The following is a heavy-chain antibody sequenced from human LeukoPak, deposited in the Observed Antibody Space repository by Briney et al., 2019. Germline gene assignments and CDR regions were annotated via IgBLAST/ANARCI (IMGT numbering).Heavy chain of an antibody. CDR3: ARGDYDYVWGSYRDDY. Sequence: ASVKVSCKASGYTFTGYYMHWMRQAPGQGLEWMARINPNSGGTNYAQKFQGRVTMTRDTSISTAYMELSRLRSDDTAVYYCARGDYDYVWGSYRDDYWGQGTLVTVSS. CDR2: INPNSGGT. V-gene: IGHV1-2*06. D-gene: IGHD3-16*02. CDR1: GYTFTGYY. J-gene: IGHJ4*02.